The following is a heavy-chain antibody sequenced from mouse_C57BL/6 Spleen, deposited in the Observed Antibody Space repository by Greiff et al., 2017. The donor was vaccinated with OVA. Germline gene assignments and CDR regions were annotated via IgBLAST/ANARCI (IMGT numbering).Heavy chain of an antibody. CDR2: INPGSGGT. CDR3: ASLGDYGTFDY. V-gene: IGHV1-54*01. Sequence: QVQLQQSGAELVRPGTSVKVSCKASGYAFTNYLIEWVKQRPGQGLEWIGVINPGSGGTNYNEKFKGKATLTADKSSSTAYMQLSSLTSEDSAVYFCASLGDYGTFDYWGQGTTLTVSS. D-gene: IGHD2-4*01. J-gene: IGHJ2*01. CDR1: GYAFTNYL.